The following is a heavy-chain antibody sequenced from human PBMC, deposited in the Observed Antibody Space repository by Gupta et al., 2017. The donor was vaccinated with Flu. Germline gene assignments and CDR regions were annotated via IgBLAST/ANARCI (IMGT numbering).Heavy chain of an antibody. V-gene: IGHV5-51*03. CDR3: TRLIARANTWNGMDV. CDR1: GSRFGNEW. D-gene: IGHD2-8*01. CDR2: IYPGDSET. Sequence: DEQLVQSGAEVKKPGESLKVSCKALDFGSRFGNEWIAWVRQTPGKGLETMGIIYPGDSETRYSPSFQGQVAISVDKSATTVYLQWNSLKASDTGIYYCTRLIARANTWNGMDVWGQGTTVTVSS. J-gene: IGHJ6*02.